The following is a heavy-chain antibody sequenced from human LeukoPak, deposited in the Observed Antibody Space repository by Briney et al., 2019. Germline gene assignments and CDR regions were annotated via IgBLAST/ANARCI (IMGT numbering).Heavy chain of an antibody. J-gene: IGHJ5*02. Sequence: GESLRISCRSSAYVFISYWIGWVRQTAGKGLEGMGVIYPGKSATRYKPSFQGQVRISVDMSISTAYLQWSRLKASESAIYYCACRKYGSPWFDPWGEGTLITVSS. D-gene: IGHD6-6*01. V-gene: IGHV5-51*01. CDR3: ACRKYGSPWFDP. CDR1: AYVFISYW. CDR2: IYPGKSAT.